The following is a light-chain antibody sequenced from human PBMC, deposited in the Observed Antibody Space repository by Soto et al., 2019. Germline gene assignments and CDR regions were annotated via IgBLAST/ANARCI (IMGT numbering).Light chain of an antibody. CDR3: QQYNSYLYT. V-gene: IGKV1-5*01. Sequence: DIQMTQSPSTLSASVGDRVTITCRASQSISSWLAWYQQKPGKAPKLLIYDGSSLESRVPSRFSGSGSGTEFTLTISSLQPDDFATYYCQQYNSYLYTFGQGTKLEIK. CDR1: QSISSW. J-gene: IGKJ2*01. CDR2: DGS.